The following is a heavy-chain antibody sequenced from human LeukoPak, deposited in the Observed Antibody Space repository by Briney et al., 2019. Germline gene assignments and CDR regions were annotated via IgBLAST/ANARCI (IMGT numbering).Heavy chain of an antibody. V-gene: IGHV4-4*07. D-gene: IGHD4-23*01. J-gene: IGHJ4*02. CDR1: GGTISGDN. Sequence: SETLSLTSTVSGGTISGDNWSWIRQPAGKGLEWIGRIYTSGSTKYNPSLKGRVTMSVDTSKNQLSLNLSSVTAADTAVYYCARDPNSALWGQGTLVTVSS. CDR3: ARDPNSAL. CDR2: IYTSGST.